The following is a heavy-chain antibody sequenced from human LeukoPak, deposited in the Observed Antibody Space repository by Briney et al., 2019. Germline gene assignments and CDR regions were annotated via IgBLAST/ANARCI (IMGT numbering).Heavy chain of an antibody. CDR1: GFTFSSYG. V-gene: IGHV3-30*02. CDR2: IRHDGSNK. J-gene: IGHJ6*03. CDR3: AKDAARVRTWIRKTATYMDV. D-gene: IGHD5-18*01. Sequence: PGGSLRLSCAASGFTFSSYGMHWVRQAPGKGLEWVAFIRHDGSNKYYADSVKGRFTISRDNSKNTLYLQMNSLRAEDTAVYYCAKDAARVRTWIRKTATYMDVWGKGITVTISS.